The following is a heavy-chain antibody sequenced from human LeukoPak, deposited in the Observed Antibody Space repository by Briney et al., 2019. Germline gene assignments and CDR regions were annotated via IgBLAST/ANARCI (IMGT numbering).Heavy chain of an antibody. CDR2: ISYDGSNK. CDR3: AKVIRNQWLVPFDY. D-gene: IGHD6-19*01. CDR1: GFTFSSYA. V-gene: IGHV3-30-3*01. J-gene: IGHJ4*02. Sequence: GGSLRLSCAASGFTFSSYAMHWVRQAPGKGLEWVAVISYDGSNKYYADSVKGRFTISRDNSKNTLYLQMNNLRAEDTAVYFCAKVIRNQWLVPFDYWGQGTLVTVSS.